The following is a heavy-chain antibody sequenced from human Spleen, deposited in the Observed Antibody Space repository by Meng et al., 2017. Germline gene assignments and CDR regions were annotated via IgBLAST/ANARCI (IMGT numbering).Heavy chain of an antibody. J-gene: IGHJ5*02. CDR1: GFSLTTNGVG. V-gene: IGHV2-5*02. Sequence: TLRESGPKLVKPTQTLTLTCTFSGFSLTTNGVGVAWIRQPPGKALEWLALIYWDDVKRYSPSLKSRLTITKDTSKNQVVLTMSNMDPVDTATYYCARSVSIFGVVTQNWFDPWGQGTLVTVSS. CDR3: ARSVSIFGVVTQNWFDP. D-gene: IGHD3-3*01. CDR2: IYWDDVK.